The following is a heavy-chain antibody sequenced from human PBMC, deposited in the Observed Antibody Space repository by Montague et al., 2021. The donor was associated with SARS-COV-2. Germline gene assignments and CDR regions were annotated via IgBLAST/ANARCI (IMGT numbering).Heavy chain of an antibody. D-gene: IGHD3-10*01. CDR2: IYYSGST. CDR3: ARSQLWFGELLLSDAFDI. Sequence: TLSLTCTVSGGSISSGGYCWSWIRQHPGKGLEWIGYIYYSGSTXYNPSLKSRVTISVDTSKNQFSLKLSSVTAADTAVYYCARSQLWFGELLLSDAFDIWGQGTMVTVSS. J-gene: IGHJ3*02. V-gene: IGHV4-31*03. CDR1: GGSISSGGYC.